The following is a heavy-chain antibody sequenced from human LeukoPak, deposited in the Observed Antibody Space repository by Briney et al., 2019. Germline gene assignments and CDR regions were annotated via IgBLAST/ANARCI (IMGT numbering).Heavy chain of an antibody. J-gene: IGHJ4*02. CDR1: GGSISSYY. Sequence: KPSETLSLTCTVSGGSISSYYWSWIQQPPGKGLEWIGYIYYSRSTNYNPSLKSRVTISVDTSKNQFSLKLSSVTAADTAVYYCAIEVREFVTLINGDCWGQGTLVTVSS. V-gene: IGHV4-59*01. CDR2: IYYSRST. CDR3: AIEVREFVTLINGDC. D-gene: IGHD3-10*01.